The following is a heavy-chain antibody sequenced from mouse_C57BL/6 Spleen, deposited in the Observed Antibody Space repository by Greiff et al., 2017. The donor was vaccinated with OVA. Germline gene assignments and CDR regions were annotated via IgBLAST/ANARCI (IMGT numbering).Heavy chain of an antibody. V-gene: IGHV1-55*01. Sequence: VQLQQPGAELVKPGASVKMSCKASGYTFTSYWITWVKQRPGQGLEWIGDIYPGSGSTNYNEKFKSKATLTVDKSSSTAYMQLSSLTSEDSAVYYCARREEDGNYDYWGQGTTLTVSS. CDR1: GYTFTSYW. D-gene: IGHD2-1*01. CDR3: ARREEDGNYDY. CDR2: IYPGSGST. J-gene: IGHJ2*01.